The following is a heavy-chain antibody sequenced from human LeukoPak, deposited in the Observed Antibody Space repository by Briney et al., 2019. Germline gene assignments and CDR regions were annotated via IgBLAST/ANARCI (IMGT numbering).Heavy chain of an antibody. CDR2: TSYSGGT. CDR3: ARTPIPQYSSGWYTSYYFDY. D-gene: IGHD6-19*01. V-gene: IGHV4-31*03. Sequence: PSETLSLTCTVSGGSVSRGGYYWSWIRQHPGKGLEWIGYTSYSGGTYYNPSLMSRITMSVDRSQNQFSLKMRDVTAADTAVYYCARTPIPQYSSGWYTSYYFDYWGQGTLVTVSS. CDR1: GGSVSRGGYY. J-gene: IGHJ4*02.